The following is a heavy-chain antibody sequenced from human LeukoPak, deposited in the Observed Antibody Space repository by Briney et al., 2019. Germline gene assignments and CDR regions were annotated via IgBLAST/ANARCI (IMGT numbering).Heavy chain of an antibody. CDR2: MNPNSGNT. D-gene: IGHD4-17*01. V-gene: IGHV1-8*01. CDR1: GYTFTSYD. J-gene: IGHJ4*02. CDR3: ARGNANHGDYYFDS. Sequence: ASVKVSCKASGYTFTSYDINWVRQAAGEGLEWMGWMNPNSGNTGYAQKFQDRFTMTSNTSISTAYMELSSLRSEDTAVYYCARGNANHGDYYFDSWGQGTLVTVSS.